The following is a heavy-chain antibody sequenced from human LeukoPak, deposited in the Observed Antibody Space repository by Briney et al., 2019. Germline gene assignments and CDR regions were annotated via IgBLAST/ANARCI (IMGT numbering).Heavy chain of an antibody. V-gene: IGHV3-23*01. CDR1: GFTFSSYA. J-gene: IGHJ4*02. CDR3: AKEPRGGMIVVVITAIDY. Sequence: PGGSLRPSCAASGFTFSSYAMSWVRQAPGKGLEWVSAISGSGGSTYYADSVKGRFTISRDNSKNTLYLQMNSLRAEDTAVYYCAKEPRGGMIVVVITAIDYWGQGTLVTVSS. D-gene: IGHD3-22*01. CDR2: ISGSGGST.